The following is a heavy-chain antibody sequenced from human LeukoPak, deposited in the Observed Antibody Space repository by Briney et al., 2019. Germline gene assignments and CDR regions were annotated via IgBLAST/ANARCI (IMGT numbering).Heavy chain of an antibody. CDR3: AKGTNIAAAGTMSWFDP. Sequence: GGSLRLSCAASGFTFSSYAMSWVRQAPGKGLEWVSAISGSGGSTYYADSVKGRFTISRDNSKNTLYLQMNSLRAEDTAVYYCAKGTNIAAAGTMSWFDPWGQGTLVTVSS. CDR2: ISGSGGST. J-gene: IGHJ5*02. V-gene: IGHV3-23*01. D-gene: IGHD6-13*01. CDR1: GFTFSSYA.